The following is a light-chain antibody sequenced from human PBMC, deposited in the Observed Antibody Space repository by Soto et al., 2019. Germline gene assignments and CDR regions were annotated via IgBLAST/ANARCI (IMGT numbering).Light chain of an antibody. CDR2: YDS. CDR1: NIEDKS. V-gene: IGLV3-21*04. CDR3: QVWDNSGGEKVV. Sequence: SYELTQPPSLSVAPGKTARITCGGNNIEDKSVHWYQQKPGQAPVVVIYYDSDRPSGIPERFSGSNSGNTATLTISRVEAGDEADYYCQVWDNSGGEKVVFGGGTKLTVL. J-gene: IGLJ2*01.